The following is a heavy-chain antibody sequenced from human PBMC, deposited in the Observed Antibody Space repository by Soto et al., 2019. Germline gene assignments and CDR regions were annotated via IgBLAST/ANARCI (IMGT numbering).Heavy chain of an antibody. D-gene: IGHD4-4*01. CDR1: GFTVSSNY. CDR2: IYSGGST. CDR3: ASTNTVTTLDY. J-gene: IGHJ4*02. V-gene: IGHV3-66*01. Sequence: GGSLRLSCAASGFTVSSNYMSWVRQAPGKGLEWVSVIYSGGSTYYADSVKGRFTISRDNSKNTLYLQMNSLRAEDTAVYYCASTNTVTTLDYWGQGTLVTVSS.